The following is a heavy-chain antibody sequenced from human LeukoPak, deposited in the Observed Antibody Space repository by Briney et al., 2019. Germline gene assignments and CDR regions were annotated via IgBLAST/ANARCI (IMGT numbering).Heavy chain of an antibody. Sequence: QPGGSLRLSCAASGFTFSSYEMNWVRQAPGKGLEWVSYISSSGSTIYYADSVKGRFTISRDNAKNSLYLQMNSLRAKDTAVYYCAELGITMIGGVWGKGTTVTISS. V-gene: IGHV3-48*03. CDR3: AELGITMIGGV. CDR2: ISSSGSTI. J-gene: IGHJ6*04. D-gene: IGHD3-10*02. CDR1: GFTFSSYE.